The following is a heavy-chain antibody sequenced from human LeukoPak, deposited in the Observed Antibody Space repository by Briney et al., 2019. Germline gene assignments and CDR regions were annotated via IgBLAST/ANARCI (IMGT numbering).Heavy chain of an antibody. V-gene: IGHV3-53*01. CDR1: GSPVGSYY. J-gene: IGHJ4*02. Sequence: PGGSLRLSCEASGSPVGSYYLTWVRQAPGKGLAWVSAIYKGGTTYYADSVKGRFTVSRDNSKNSFSLQMNSLSADDTAVYYCARSPYGDYVSTPSIDDYWGQGTLVTVSS. D-gene: IGHD4-17*01. CDR2: IYKGGTT. CDR3: ARSPYGDYVSTPSIDDY.